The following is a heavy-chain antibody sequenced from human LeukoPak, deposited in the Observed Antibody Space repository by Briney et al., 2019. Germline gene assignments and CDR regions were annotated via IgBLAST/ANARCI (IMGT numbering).Heavy chain of an antibody. J-gene: IGHJ5*02. D-gene: IGHD3-22*01. CDR2: ISSSSSYI. CDR3: ARDTGSYYDSNLWFDP. Sequence: GGSLRLPCAASGFTFSSYSMNWVRQAPGKGLEWVSSISSSSSYIYYADSVKGRFTISRDNAKNSLYLQMNSLRAEDTAVYYCARDTGSYYDSNLWFDPWGQGTLVTVPS. V-gene: IGHV3-21*04. CDR1: GFTFSSYS.